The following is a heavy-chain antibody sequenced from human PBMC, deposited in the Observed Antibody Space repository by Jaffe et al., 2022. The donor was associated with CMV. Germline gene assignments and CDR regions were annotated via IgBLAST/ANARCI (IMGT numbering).Heavy chain of an antibody. CDR3: LAQIYDGRGYYSEY. J-gene: IGHJ4*02. Sequence: QRQLVQSGPEVKKPGTSVKVSCNAGDFTFTSSAIQWVRQARGQRLDWIGRIVVGNNNTNYAQKFQERLTITRDMSTSTAYMELSSLRSEDTAVYYCLAQIYDGRGYYSEYWGQGTQVTVSS. V-gene: IGHV1-58*02. CDR1: DFTFTSSA. D-gene: IGHD3-22*01. CDR2: IVVGNNNT.